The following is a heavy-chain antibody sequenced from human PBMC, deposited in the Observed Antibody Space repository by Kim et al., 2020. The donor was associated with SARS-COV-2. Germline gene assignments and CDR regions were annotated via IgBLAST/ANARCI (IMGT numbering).Heavy chain of an antibody. Sequence: SETLSLTCAVYGGSFSGYFWNWIRQPPGKGLEWIGESNHRGSTNYNPSLKSRVTISVDTSKNQFSLKLTSVTAADTAVYYCARGRSGCSSTNCYSGINYNWFDPWGQGTLVTVSS. J-gene: IGHJ5*02. V-gene: IGHV4-34*01. CDR3: ARGRSGCSSTNCYSGINYNWFDP. CDR1: GGSFSGYF. CDR2: SNHRGST. D-gene: IGHD2-2*02.